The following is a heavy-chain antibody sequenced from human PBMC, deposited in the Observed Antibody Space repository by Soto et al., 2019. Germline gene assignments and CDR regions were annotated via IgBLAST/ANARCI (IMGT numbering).Heavy chain of an antibody. Sequence: QVQLVQSGAEVKKPGSSVKISCKASGGTFNRYAVSWVRQAPGQGLEWMGGIIPIMGKPSYAQKSQGRVTITADESTSTVYLELSSLRSEDTAVYYCARAARRVDIVETPPAGRGYNWFDPWGQGTLVTVSS. CDR1: GGTFNRYA. J-gene: IGHJ5*02. V-gene: IGHV1-69*01. D-gene: IGHD2-2*01. CDR3: ARAARRVDIVETPPAGRGYNWFDP. CDR2: IIPIMGKP.